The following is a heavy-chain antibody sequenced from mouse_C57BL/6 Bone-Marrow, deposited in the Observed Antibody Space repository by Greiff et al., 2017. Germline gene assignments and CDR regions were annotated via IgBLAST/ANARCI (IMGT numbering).Heavy chain of an antibody. V-gene: IGHV14-4*01. CDR1: GFNIKDDY. D-gene: IGHD2-3*01. J-gene: IGHJ4*01. CDR3: TTDGCYAMDY. CDR2: IDPENGDT. Sequence: VQLQQSGAELVRPGASVKLSCTASGFNIKDDYMHWVKQRPEQGLEWIGWIDPENGDTEYASKFQGKATITADTSSNTAYLQLSSLTSEDTAVYYCTTDGCYAMDYWGQGTSGTVSS.